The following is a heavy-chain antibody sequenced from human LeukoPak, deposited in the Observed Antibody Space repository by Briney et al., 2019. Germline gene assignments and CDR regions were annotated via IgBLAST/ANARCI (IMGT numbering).Heavy chain of an antibody. V-gene: IGHV1-69*01. CDR1: GGTFSSYA. J-gene: IGHJ5*02. D-gene: IGHD2-2*01. CDR3: ARGRCSSTRCPGDNWFDP. Sequence: EASVKVSCKASGGTFSSYAISWVRQAPGQGLEWMGGIIPIFGTANYAQKFQGRVTITADESTSTAYMELSSLRSEDTAVYYCARGRCSSTRCPGDNWFDPGGREPWVTVS. CDR2: IIPIFGTA.